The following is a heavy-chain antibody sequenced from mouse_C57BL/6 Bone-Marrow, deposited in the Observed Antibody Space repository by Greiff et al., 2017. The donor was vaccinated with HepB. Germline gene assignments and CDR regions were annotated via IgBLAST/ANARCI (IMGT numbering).Heavy chain of an antibody. Sequence: EVQLVESGPELVKPGASVKIPCKASGYTFTDYNMDWVKQSHGKSLEWIGDINPNNGGTIYNQKFKGKATLTVDKSSSTAYMELRSLTSEDTAVYYCARYLYYGSPHWYFDVWGTGTTVTVSS. J-gene: IGHJ1*03. V-gene: IGHV1-18*01. D-gene: IGHD1-1*01. CDR2: INPNNGGT. CDR3: ARYLYYGSPHWYFDV. CDR1: GYTFTDYN.